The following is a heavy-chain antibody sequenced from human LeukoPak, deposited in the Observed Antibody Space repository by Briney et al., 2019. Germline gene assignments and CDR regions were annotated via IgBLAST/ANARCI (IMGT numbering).Heavy chain of an antibody. CDR2: IIPILGIA. Sequence: GASVTVSCKASGGTFSSYAISWVRQAPGQGLEWMGRIIPILGIANYAQKFQGRVTSTADKSTSTAYMELSSLRSEDTAVYYCARLIQRSRYYYYGMDVWGQGTTVTVSS. J-gene: IGHJ6*02. CDR1: GGTFSSYA. D-gene: IGHD3-16*01. V-gene: IGHV1-69*04. CDR3: ARLIQRSRYYYYGMDV.